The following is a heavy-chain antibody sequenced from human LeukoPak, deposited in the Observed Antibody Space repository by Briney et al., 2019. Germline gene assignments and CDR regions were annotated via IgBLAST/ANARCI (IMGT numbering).Heavy chain of an antibody. D-gene: IGHD2-2*01. CDR1: GVSLSTNGVG. CDR3: AHRSYCTTMSCYARGDGPRFDP. Sequence: ESGPTLVKPTQTLTLTCTFSGVSLSTNGVGVGWIRQPPGKALEWLALIYWDDDKRYSPSLKSRLTITKDSSKNQVVLTMTNMDPVDTATYYCAHRSYCTTMSCYARGDGPRFDPWGQGTLVTVSS. J-gene: IGHJ5*02. CDR2: IYWDDDK. V-gene: IGHV2-5*02.